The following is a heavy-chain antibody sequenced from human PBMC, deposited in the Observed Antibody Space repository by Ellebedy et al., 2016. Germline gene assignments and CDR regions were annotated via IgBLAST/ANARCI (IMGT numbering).Heavy chain of an antibody. CDR2: ISGDGSET. CDR3: ARGRDGYGH. J-gene: IGHJ4*02. V-gene: IGHV3-74*01. Sequence: GESLKISCGASGFTFSNYWMHWVRQVPGKGLVWVSRISGDGSETNYADSVKGRFTISRDNARNVLFLQMNSLRVEDTAVYFCARGRDGYGHWGQGALVTVSS. D-gene: IGHD2-2*03. CDR1: GFTFSNYW.